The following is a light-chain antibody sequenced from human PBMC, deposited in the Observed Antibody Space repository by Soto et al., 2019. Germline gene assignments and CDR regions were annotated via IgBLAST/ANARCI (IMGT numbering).Light chain of an antibody. V-gene: IGLV2-14*01. Sequence: QSALTQPASVPGSPGQSITISCTGTSSDVGGFNYVSWYQQYPGKAPKLMIYSVSNRPSGVSNRFSGSKSGNTASLTISGLQAEDEADYYCSSYTSSTTRVFGGGTKLTVL. CDR3: SSYTSSTTRV. J-gene: IGLJ3*02. CDR1: SSDVGGFNY. CDR2: SVS.